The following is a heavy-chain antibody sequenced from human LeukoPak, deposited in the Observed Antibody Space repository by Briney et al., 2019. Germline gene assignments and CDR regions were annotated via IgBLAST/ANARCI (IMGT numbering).Heavy chain of an antibody. CDR3: ARADRLHGGPYLIGP. V-gene: IGHV1-2*02. D-gene: IGHD2-21*01. CDR1: GYSFTDYY. CDR2: INPNSGGT. Sequence: ASVKVSCKTSGYSFTDYYMHWVRQAPGQGLGWMGWINPNSGGTSSAQKFQGRVTMTRDTSISTVYMEVSWLTSDDTAIYYCARADRLHGGPYLIGPWGQGTLVTVSS. J-gene: IGHJ5*02.